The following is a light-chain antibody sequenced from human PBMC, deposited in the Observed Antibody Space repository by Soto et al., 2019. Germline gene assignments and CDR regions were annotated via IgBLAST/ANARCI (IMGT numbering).Light chain of an antibody. CDR2: AAS. CDR3: QQFGSSPGFT. CDR1: QSINNRY. V-gene: IGKV3-20*01. Sequence: EIVLTQSPGTLYLSPGERATLSCRASQSINNRYLAWYQQKPGQAPRLLIYAASSSATGIPDRFSGSGSETEFTLTISRLEPEDFALYYCQQFGSSPGFTFGPGTKVDIK. J-gene: IGKJ3*01.